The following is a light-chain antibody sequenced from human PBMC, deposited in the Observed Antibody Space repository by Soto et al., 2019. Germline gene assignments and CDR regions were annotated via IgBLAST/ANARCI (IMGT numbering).Light chain of an antibody. CDR1: SSDVGGYNY. CDR2: DVS. J-gene: IGLJ1*01. Sequence: QSALTQPASVSGSPGQSITISCTGTSSDVGGYNYVSWYQQHPGKAPKLMIYDVSNRPSGVSNRFSGSKSGNTASLIISGLQAEDEADYDCSSYTSSSTYVFGTGTKLTVL. V-gene: IGLV2-14*01. CDR3: SSYTSSSTYV.